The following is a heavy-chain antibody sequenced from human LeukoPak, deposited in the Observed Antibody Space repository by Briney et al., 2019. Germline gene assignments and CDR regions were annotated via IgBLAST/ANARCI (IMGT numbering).Heavy chain of an antibody. CDR2: IIPIFGTA. CDR1: GYTFTGYY. J-gene: IGHJ5*02. D-gene: IGHD6-13*01. V-gene: IGHV1-69*13. CDR3: AREYSSSWYNWFDP. Sequence: GASVKVSCKASGYTFTGYYMHWVRQAPGQGLEWMGGIIPIFGTANYAQKFQGRVTITADESTSTAYMELSSLRSEDTAVYYCAREYSSSWYNWFDPWGQGTLVTVSS.